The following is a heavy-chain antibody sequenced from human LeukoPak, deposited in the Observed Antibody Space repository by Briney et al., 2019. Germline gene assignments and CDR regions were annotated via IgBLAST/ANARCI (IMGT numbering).Heavy chain of an antibody. CDR3: ARDLQYSSSSGPHRKSSSGYFDY. Sequence: GGSLRLSCAASGFTFSSYWMSWVRQAPGKGLEWVANIKQDGSEKYYVDSVKGRFTISRDNAKNSLYLQMNSLRAEDTAVYYCARDLQYSSSSGPHRKSSSGYFDYWGQGTLVTVSS. D-gene: IGHD6-6*01. CDR2: IKQDGSEK. CDR1: GFTFSSYW. J-gene: IGHJ4*02. V-gene: IGHV3-7*01.